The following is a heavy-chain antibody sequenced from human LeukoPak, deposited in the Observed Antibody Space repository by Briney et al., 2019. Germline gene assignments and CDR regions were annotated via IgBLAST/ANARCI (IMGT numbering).Heavy chain of an antibody. CDR3: ARDSGTTGEVKFDP. Sequence: KSSETLSLTCTVSGGSIRSYYWSWIRQPAGKGLEWIGRIYASGNNNYNTDYNPSLTSRVTMSVDTSKNQFSLKPTSVTAADTAVYYCARDSGTTGEVKFDPWGQGTLVTVSS. CDR2: IYASGNNNYNT. V-gene: IGHV4-4*07. D-gene: IGHD3-10*01. J-gene: IGHJ5*02. CDR1: GGSIRSYY.